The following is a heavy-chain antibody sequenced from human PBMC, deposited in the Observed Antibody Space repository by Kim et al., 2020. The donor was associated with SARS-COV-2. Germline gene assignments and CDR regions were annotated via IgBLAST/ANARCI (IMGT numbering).Heavy chain of an antibody. CDR2: IIPIFGTA. D-gene: IGHD5-12*01. Sequence: SVKVSCKASGGTFSSYAISWVRQAPGQGLEWMGGIIPIFGTANYAQKFQGRVTITADESTSTAYMELSSLRSEDTAVYYCARVFMGESGYDSSYYYYGMDVWGQGTTVTVSS. CDR3: ARVFMGESGYDSSYYYYGMDV. J-gene: IGHJ6*02. V-gene: IGHV1-69*13. CDR1: GGTFSSYA.